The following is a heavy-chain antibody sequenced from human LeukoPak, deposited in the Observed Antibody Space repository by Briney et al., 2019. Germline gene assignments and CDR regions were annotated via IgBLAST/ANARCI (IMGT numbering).Heavy chain of an antibody. J-gene: IGHJ4*02. CDR2: ISWNSGSI. V-gene: IGHV3-9*01. CDR1: GFTFDDYA. Sequence: PGRSLRLSCAASGFTFDDYAMHWVRQAPGKGLEWVSGISWNSGSIGYADSVKGRFTISRDNSKNTLYLQMNSLRAEDTAVYYCARETRIAAAGTRRESMRGYFDYWGQGTLVTVSS. CDR3: ARETRIAAAGTRRESMRGYFDY. D-gene: IGHD6-13*01.